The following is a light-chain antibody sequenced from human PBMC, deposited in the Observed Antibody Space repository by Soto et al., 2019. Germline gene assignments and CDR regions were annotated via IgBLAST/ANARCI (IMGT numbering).Light chain of an antibody. Sequence: EIVLTQSPATLSLSPGERATLSCRASQSVDSSLAWYQQKPGQAPGLLIYDASKRATGIPARFSGSGSGTDFTLTISSLEPEEFAVYYCQQRYNWPLTFGGGTKVEIK. V-gene: IGKV3-11*01. CDR2: DAS. CDR1: QSVDSS. CDR3: QQRYNWPLT. J-gene: IGKJ4*01.